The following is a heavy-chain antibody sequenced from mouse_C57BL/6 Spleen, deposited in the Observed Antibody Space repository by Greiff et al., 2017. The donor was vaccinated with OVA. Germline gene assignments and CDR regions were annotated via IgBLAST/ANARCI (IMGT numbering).Heavy chain of an antibody. D-gene: IGHD1-1*01. J-gene: IGHJ2*01. V-gene: IGHV1-82*01. CDR1: GYAFSSSW. CDR2: IYPGDGDT. Sequence: QVQLQQSGPELVKPGASVKISCKASGYAFSSSWMNWVKQRPGKGLEWIGRIYPGDGDTKYNGKFKGKATLTADKSSSTAYMQLSSLTSEDSAVDSGARIITTVVATAFDYWGQGTTLTVSS. CDR3: ARIITTVVATAFDY.